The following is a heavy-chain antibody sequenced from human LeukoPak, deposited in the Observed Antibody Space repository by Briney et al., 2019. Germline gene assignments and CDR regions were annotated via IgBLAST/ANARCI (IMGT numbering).Heavy chain of an antibody. CDR1: GGSFSGYY. CDR2: INHSGST. V-gene: IGHV4-34*01. J-gene: IGHJ4*02. D-gene: IGHD5-12*01. CDR3: ARGRVDIVATEGVRSIAVAGRNFDY. Sequence: SETLSLTCAVYGGSFSGYYWSWIRQPPGKGLEGIGEINHSGSTNYNPSLKSRVTISVDTSKNQFSLKLSSVTAADTAVYYCARGRVDIVATEGVRSIAVAGRNFDYWGQGTLVTVSS.